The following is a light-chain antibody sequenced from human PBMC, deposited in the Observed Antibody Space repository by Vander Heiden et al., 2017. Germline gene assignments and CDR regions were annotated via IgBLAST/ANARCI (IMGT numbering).Light chain of an antibody. CDR3: QQYNDWPPLT. V-gene: IGKV3-15*01. CDR1: QSVSSN. J-gene: IGKJ4*01. CDR2: DAA. Sequence: EIVKTQSPPTPSVSPGERATLSCRTSQSVSSNLAKYQQKPGQAPRLLIYDAATRATGIPARFSGSGSGTEYTLTISSLQSEDFAVYYCQQYNDWPPLTFGGGTKVEIK.